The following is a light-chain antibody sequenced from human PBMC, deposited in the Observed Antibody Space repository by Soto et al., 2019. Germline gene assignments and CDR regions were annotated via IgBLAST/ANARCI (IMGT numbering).Light chain of an antibody. CDR1: SSDVGGYNY. V-gene: IGLV2-14*01. J-gene: IGLJ1*01. Sequence: QSVLTQPASVSGSPRESITISCTGTSSDVGGYNYVSGYQQHPGKVPKLMIYDVSNRPSGVSNRFSGSKSGNTASLTISGLQAEDEADYYCSSYTSSSTYVFGTGTKLTVL. CDR2: DVS. CDR3: SSYTSSSTYV.